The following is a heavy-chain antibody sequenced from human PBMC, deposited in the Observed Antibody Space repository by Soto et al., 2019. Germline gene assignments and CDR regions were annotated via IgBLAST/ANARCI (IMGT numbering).Heavy chain of an antibody. CDR1: GFTVSSNY. J-gene: IGHJ6*02. Sequence: GGSLRLSCAASGFTVSSNYMSWVRQAPGKGLEWVSVIYSGGSTYYADSVKGRFTISRDNSKNTLYLQMNSLRAEDTAVYYCARDEKVGYYDILTGYYSGDYYYGMDVWGQGTTVNVSS. CDR2: IYSGGST. D-gene: IGHD3-9*01. CDR3: ARDEKVGYYDILTGYYSGDYYYGMDV. V-gene: IGHV3-66*01.